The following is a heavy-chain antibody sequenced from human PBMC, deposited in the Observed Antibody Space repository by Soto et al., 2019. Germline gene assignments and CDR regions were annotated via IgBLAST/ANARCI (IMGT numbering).Heavy chain of an antibody. D-gene: IGHD3-10*01. CDR1: GIPVSSNY. CDR3: ARDGPYYYASRMDV. Sequence: EVQLVESGGGLVQPGGSLRLSCLASGIPVSSNYMTWVHQAPGKGLEWVSVLHSGGDTYYANSVKGRFTISRHDSTNTLFLQMNSLTAEDTAVYYCARDGPYYYASRMDVWGQGTTVTVSS. J-gene: IGHJ6*02. CDR2: LHSGGDT. V-gene: IGHV3-53*04.